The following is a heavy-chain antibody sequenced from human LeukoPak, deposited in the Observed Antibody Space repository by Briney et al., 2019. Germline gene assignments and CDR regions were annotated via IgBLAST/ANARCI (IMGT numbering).Heavy chain of an antibody. V-gene: IGHV3-11*01. CDR2: ISSSGSTI. CDR3: ARRLAVAGKDYYGMDV. Sequence: GGSLRLSCAASGFTFSDYYMSWIRQAPGKGLEWVSYISSSGSTIYYADSVKGRFTISRDNAKNSLYLQMNSLRAEDTAVYYCARRLAVAGKDYYGMDVWGQGTTVTVSS. CDR1: GFTFSDYY. J-gene: IGHJ6*02. D-gene: IGHD6-19*01.